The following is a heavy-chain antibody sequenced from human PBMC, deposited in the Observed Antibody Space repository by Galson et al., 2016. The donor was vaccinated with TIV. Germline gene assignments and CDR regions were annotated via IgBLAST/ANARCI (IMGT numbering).Heavy chain of an antibody. Sequence: SVKVSCKASGSIFSTYTIFWVRQAPGQGLEWMGRIIPIIGMTNYAQKFQGRIIMTRDISISTAYMELSSLRSEDTAIYYCAREVAHVDSVMLNADAFDVWGQGTMVTVSS. J-gene: IGHJ3*01. V-gene: IGHV1-69*04. CDR2: IIPIIGMT. CDR3: AREVAHVDSVMLNADAFDV. D-gene: IGHD3-16*01. CDR1: GSIFSTYT.